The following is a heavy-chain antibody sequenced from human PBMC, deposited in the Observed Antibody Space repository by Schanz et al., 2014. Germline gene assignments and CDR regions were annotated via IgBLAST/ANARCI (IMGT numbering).Heavy chain of an antibody. V-gene: IGHV3-11*05. J-gene: IGHJ4*01. CDR3: AREQIMAAAGLVDY. CDR1: GFTFSDYY. D-gene: IGHD6-13*01. Sequence: GQLAESGGGLVQPGGSLRLSCAVSGFTFSDYYMSWIRQAPGKGLEWVSYISGTTTYTNYADSVKGRFTISRDNAKNSLYLQMNSLRAEDTAVYYCAREQIMAAAGLVDYWGHGTLVTVSS. CDR2: ISGTTTYT.